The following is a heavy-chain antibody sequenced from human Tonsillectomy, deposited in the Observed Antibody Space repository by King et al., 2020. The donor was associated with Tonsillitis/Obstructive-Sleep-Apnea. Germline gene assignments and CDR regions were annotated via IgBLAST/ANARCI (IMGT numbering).Heavy chain of an antibody. Sequence: VQLVESGGGLIQPGGSLRLSCSASGFTVSSNYMTWVRQAPGKGLEWVSGFYSGGSTYYPDTVQGRFTISRDNSKNTLYLQMNSLRAEDTAVYYCARSWGDSGYDFYFDYWGQGTLVTVSS. CDR2: FYSGGST. CDR3: ARSWGDSGYDFYFDY. D-gene: IGHD5-12*01. J-gene: IGHJ4*02. CDR1: GFTVSSNY. V-gene: IGHV3-53*01.